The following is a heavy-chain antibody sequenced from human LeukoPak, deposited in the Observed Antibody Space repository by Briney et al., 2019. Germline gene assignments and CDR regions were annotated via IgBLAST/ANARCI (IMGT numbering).Heavy chain of an antibody. CDR2: IKQDGSEK. Sequence: SGGSLRLSCAASGFTFSSYWMSWVRQAPGKGLEWVANIKQDGSEKYYVDSVKGRFTISRDNAKNSLYLQMNSLRAEDTAVYYCAREDYYGSGSPLDYWSQGTLVTVSS. J-gene: IGHJ4*02. CDR3: AREDYYGSGSPLDY. D-gene: IGHD3-10*01. V-gene: IGHV3-7*01. CDR1: GFTFSSYW.